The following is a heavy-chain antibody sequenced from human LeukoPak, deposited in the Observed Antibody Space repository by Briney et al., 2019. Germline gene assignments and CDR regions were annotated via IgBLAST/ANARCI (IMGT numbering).Heavy chain of an antibody. CDR1: GGSISSYY. CDR2: IYYSVST. Sequence: SETLSLTCSVSGGSISSYYWSWIRQPPGKGLEWIGNIYYSVSTNNNPSVKSRVTISVDTSKNQFSLKLSSVTAADTAVYYCARSSTADYGGNRNWFDPWGQGTLVTVSS. CDR3: ARSSTADYGGNRNWFDP. D-gene: IGHD4-23*01. J-gene: IGHJ5*02. V-gene: IGHV4-59*01.